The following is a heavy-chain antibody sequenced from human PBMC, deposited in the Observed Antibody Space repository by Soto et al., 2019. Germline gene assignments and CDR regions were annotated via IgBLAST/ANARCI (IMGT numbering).Heavy chain of an antibody. CDR1: GFTFSDYA. CDR3: AAPRDEYGSGVSWFTYGMDI. J-gene: IGHJ6*02. Sequence: PGGSLRLSCLASGFTFSDYAMTWVRHIQGRGLEWVASLDGAGGSTYYADSVRGRFTISRDNSQNTLFLQMKRLTVDDTAIYYCAAPRDEYGSGVSWFTYGMDIWAQGTAVPVSS. D-gene: IGHD3-10*01. CDR2: LDGAGGST. V-gene: IGHV3-23*01.